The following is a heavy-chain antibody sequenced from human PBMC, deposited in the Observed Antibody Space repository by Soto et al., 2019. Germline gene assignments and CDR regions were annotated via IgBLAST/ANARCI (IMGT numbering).Heavy chain of an antibody. J-gene: IGHJ6*02. CDR3: TRVLGDYYGMDV. CDR2: IRSKANSYAT. D-gene: IGHD3-3*01. Sequence: GGALRLSCAASGFSFSGTAMHWVRQASGKGLEWVGRIRSKANSYATAYAASVKGRFTISRDDSKNTAYMQMNSLKTEDTAVYYCTRVLGDYYGMDVWGQGTTVTVSS. CDR1: GFSFSGTA. V-gene: IGHV3-73*01.